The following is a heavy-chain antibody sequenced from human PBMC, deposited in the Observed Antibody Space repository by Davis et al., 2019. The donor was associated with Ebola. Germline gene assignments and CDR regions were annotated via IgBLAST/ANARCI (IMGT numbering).Heavy chain of an antibody. CDR3: ARGGYSYGFDY. CDR2: IYYSGST. V-gene: IGHV4-59*12. J-gene: IGHJ4*02. D-gene: IGHD5-18*01. CDR1: GGSISSYS. Sequence: MPSETLSLTCTVSGGSISSYSWSWIRQPPGKGLEWIGYIYYSGSTNYNPSLKSRVTISVDTSKNQFSLKLTSVTAADTAVNYCARGGYSYGFDYWGQGTLVTVSS.